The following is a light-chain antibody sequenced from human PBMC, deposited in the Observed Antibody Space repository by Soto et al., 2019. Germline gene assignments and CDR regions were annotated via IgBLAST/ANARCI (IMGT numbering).Light chain of an antibody. CDR3: QQSYSTSWT. CDR2: AAS. J-gene: IGKJ1*01. Sequence: DIQMTQSPSSLSASVGDRVTITCRASQSISSYLNWYQQKPGKAPKLLIYAASSLQSGVPSRFSGSGSGTDFTLTISSLQPEYFATYYCQQSYSTSWTLGPGTRVDIK. CDR1: QSISSY. V-gene: IGKV1-39*01.